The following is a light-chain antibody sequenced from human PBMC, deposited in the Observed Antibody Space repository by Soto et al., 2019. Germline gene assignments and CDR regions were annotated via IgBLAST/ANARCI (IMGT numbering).Light chain of an antibody. CDR2: DGT. CDR3: HQYFNPRT. CDR1: QHISDY. V-gene: IGKV1-33*01. Sequence: DTRLTQSPSSLSASVGDRVTITCQASQHISDYLNWYQQKPGKAPKLLIYDGTKLETGVPSRFSGSGSGTEFTFTISSLQPEDTATYYSHQYFNPRTFGGGTKVEIK. J-gene: IGKJ4*01.